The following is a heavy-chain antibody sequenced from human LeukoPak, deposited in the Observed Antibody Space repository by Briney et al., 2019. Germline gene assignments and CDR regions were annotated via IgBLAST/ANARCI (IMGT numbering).Heavy chain of an antibody. CDR1: GGSFSGYY. Sequence: SETLSLTCAVYGGSFSGYYWSWIRQPPGKGLEWIGEINHSGSTNYNPSLKSRVTISVDTSKNQFSLKLSSVTAADTAVYYCARVDITMSGVDYWGQGTLVTVSS. CDR3: ARVDITMSGVDY. J-gene: IGHJ4*02. CDR2: INHSGST. D-gene: IGHD3-10*02. V-gene: IGHV4-34*01.